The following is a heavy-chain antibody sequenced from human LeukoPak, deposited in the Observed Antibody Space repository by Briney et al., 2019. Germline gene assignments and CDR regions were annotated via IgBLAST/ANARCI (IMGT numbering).Heavy chain of an antibody. V-gene: IGHV4-34*01. CDR2: INHSGST. D-gene: IGHD5-18*01. J-gene: IGHJ4*02. CDR1: GGSFSGYY. Sequence: PSETLSLTCAVYGGSFSGYYRSWIRQPPGKGLEWIGEINHSGSTNYNPSLKSRVTISVGTSKNQFSLKLSSVTAADTAVYYCARGRRGYSYDFDYWGQGTLVTVSS. CDR3: ARGRRGYSYDFDY.